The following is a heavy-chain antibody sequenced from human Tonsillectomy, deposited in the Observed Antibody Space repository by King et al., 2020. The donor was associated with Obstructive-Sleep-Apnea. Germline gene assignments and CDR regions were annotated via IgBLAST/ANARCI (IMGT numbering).Heavy chain of an antibody. CDR1: GFTFSDYY. J-gene: IGHJ2*01. D-gene: IGHD3-10*01. Sequence: QLVESGGGLVKPGGSLRLACAASGFTFSDYYMSWSRQAPGKGLARVSYCSSSISYTNYADSGKGRFTISRDNAKNSLYRQMNSLRAEDTAVYYCARRPSGRLGYFDLWGRGTLVTVSS. CDR3: ARRPSGRLGYFDL. CDR2: CSSSISYT. V-gene: IGHV3-11*06.